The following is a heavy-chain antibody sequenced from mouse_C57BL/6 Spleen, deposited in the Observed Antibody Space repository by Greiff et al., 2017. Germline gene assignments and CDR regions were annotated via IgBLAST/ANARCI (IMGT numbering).Heavy chain of an antibody. D-gene: IGHD2-4*01. CDR1: GYAFSSYW. V-gene: IGHV1-80*01. Sequence: SGAELVKPGASVKISCKASGYAFSSYWMNWVKQRPGKGLEWIGQIYPGDGDTNYNGKFKGKATLTADKSSSTAYMQLSSLTSEDSAVYFCARRVYYDYDDAFAYWGQGTLVTVSA. CDR2: IYPGDGDT. J-gene: IGHJ3*01. CDR3: ARRVYYDYDDAFAY.